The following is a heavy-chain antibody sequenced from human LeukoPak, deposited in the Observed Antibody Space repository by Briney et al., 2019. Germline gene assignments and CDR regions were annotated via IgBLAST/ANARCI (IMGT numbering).Heavy chain of an antibody. Sequence: GGSLRLSCAASGFTFSDHYMSWIRLALGKGLEWISSISRSASPIYYADSVKGRFTVSRDNAKNSLYLQMNSLRAEDTAVYYCARHKTYCNDTSCSICWYFDLWGRGTHVTVSS. CDR3: ARHKTYCNDTSCSICWYFDL. V-gene: IGHV3-11*01. D-gene: IGHD2-2*01. CDR2: ISRSASPI. CDR1: GFTFSDHY. J-gene: IGHJ2*01.